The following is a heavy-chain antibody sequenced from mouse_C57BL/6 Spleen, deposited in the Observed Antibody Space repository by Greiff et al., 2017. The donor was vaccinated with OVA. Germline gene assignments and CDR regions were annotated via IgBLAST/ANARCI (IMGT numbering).Heavy chain of an antibody. D-gene: IGHD2-12*01. CDR3: AKLRQDYDAMDD. Sequence: VQLQQSGPGLVQPSQSLSITCTVSGFSLTSYGVHLVRQSPGKGLEWLGVIWRGGSTDYTAAFMSSLSLPKATSKSQVIFKMNSLQEDDTAIYYGAKLRQDYDAMDDWGQGTSVTVSS. CDR1: GFSLTSYG. CDR2: IWRGGST. J-gene: IGHJ4*01. V-gene: IGHV2-5*01.